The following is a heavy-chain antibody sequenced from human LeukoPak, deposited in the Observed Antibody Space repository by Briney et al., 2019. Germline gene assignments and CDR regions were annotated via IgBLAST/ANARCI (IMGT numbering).Heavy chain of an antibody. D-gene: IGHD1-20*01. V-gene: IGHV4-4*02. CDR2: IFHSGIT. CDR3: ARRTVHLSGTGVDFDY. CDR1: DGSIFSSNW. J-gene: IGHJ4*02. Sequence: SETLSLTCAVSDGSIFSSNWWSWVRQPPGKGLEWIGQIFHSGITSYNPSLKSRVTISVDTSKNQFSLKLSSVTAADTAVYYCARRTVHLSGTGVDFDYWGQGTLVTVSS.